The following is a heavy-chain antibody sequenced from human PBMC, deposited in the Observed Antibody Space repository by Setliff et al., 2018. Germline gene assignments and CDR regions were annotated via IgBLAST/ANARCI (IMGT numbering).Heavy chain of an antibody. V-gene: IGHV4-39*07. J-gene: IGHJ5*02. CDR3: ARDTYSGSYRINWFDP. CDR2: IYYSGST. Sequence: SSETLSLTCTVSGGSISSSSYYWGWIRQPPGKGLEWIGSIYYSGSTYYNPSLKSRVTISVDTSKNQFSLKLSSVTAADTAVYYCARDTYSGSYRINWFDPWGQGTLVTVSS. D-gene: IGHD1-26*01. CDR1: GGSISSSSYY.